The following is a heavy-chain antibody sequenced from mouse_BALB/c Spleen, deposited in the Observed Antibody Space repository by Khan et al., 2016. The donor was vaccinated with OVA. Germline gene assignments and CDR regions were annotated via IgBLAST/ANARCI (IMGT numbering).Heavy chain of an antibody. CDR1: GFSLSRYS. CDR3: ARAYYRYDGYYAMDY. CDR2: VWGGGGA. J-gene: IGHJ4*01. Sequence: QVQLKQSGPGLVAPSQSLSITCTVSGFSLSRYSIHLVRQPPGKGLEWLGMVWGGGGADYNSTLKIRLSISKDNSKSQVFLKMNSPKTDDTAIYFCARAYYRYDGYYAMDYWGQGTPVTVSA. D-gene: IGHD2-14*01. V-gene: IGHV2-6-4*01.